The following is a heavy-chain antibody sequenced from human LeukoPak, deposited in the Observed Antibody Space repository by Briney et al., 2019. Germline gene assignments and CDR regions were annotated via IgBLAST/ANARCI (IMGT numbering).Heavy chain of an antibody. CDR1: GGSFSGYY. CDR2: INHSGST. D-gene: IGHD3-22*01. CDR3: ARGRWLKGSGYLNFDY. V-gene: IGHV4-34*01. Sequence: PSETLSLTCAVYGGSFSGYYWSWIRQPPGKGLEWIGEINHSGSTNHNPSLKSRVTISVDTSKNQFSLKLSSVTAADTAVYYCARGRWLKGSGYLNFDYWGQGTLVTVSS. J-gene: IGHJ4*02.